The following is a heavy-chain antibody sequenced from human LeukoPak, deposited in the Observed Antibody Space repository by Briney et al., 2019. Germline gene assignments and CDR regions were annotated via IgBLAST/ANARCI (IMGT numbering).Heavy chain of an antibody. V-gene: IGHV3-74*01. J-gene: IGHJ4*02. D-gene: IGHD6-6*01. Sequence: GGSLRLSCAVSGFTFNSYWMHWVRQAPGKGLVWVSRINSDGSSTSYADSVKGRFTISRDNAKNTLYVQMNSLRAEDTAVYYCARLSSSKNFDYWGQGTLVTVSS. CDR2: INSDGSST. CDR1: GFTFNSYW. CDR3: ARLSSSKNFDY.